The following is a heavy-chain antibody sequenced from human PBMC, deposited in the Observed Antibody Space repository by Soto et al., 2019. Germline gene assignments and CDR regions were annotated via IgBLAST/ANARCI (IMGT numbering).Heavy chain of an antibody. CDR1: GYTFTSYY. CDR2: INPSGGST. CDR3: ARGGWAYYYDSSAPDAFDI. V-gene: IGHV1-46*03. Sequence: QVQLVQSGAEVKKPGASVKVSCKASGYTFTSYYMHWVRQAPGQGLEWMGIINPSGGSTSYAQKFQGRVTMTRDTSTSTVYMELSSLRSEDTAVYYCARGGWAYYYDSSAPDAFDIWGQVTMVTVSS. J-gene: IGHJ3*02. D-gene: IGHD3-22*01.